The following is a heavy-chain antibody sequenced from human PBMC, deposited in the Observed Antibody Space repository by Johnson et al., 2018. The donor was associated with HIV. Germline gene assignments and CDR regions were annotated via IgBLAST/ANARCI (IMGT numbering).Heavy chain of an antibody. D-gene: IGHD7-27*01. CDR3: ARGGEKGAFDI. V-gene: IGHV3-73*02. CDR1: GFTFSGSA. Sequence: EVQLVESGGGLVQPGGSLKLSCAASGFTFSGSAMHWVRQASGKGLEWVGRIRNKANSYTTEYAASVKGRFTILRDDSKNSLYLKMNSLKTEDTAVYYCARGGEKGAFDIWGQGTMVTVSS. CDR2: IRNKANSYTT. J-gene: IGHJ3*02.